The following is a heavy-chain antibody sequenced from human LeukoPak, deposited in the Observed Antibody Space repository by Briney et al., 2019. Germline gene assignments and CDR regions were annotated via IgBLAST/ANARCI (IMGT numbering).Heavy chain of an antibody. CDR1: GFTFSSYE. Sequence: GGSLRLSCAASGFTFSSYEMNWVRQAPEKGLEWVSYISSSGSTIYYADAVKGRFTISRDNAKNTLYLQMNSLRAEDTAVYYCARELYSSGWYVDYWGQGTLVTVSS. CDR3: ARELYSSGWYVDY. D-gene: IGHD6-19*01. CDR2: ISSSGSTI. V-gene: IGHV3-48*03. J-gene: IGHJ4*02.